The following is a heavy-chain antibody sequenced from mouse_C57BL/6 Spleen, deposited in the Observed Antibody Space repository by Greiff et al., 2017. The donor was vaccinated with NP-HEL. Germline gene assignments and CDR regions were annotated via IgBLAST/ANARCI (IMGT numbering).Heavy chain of an antibody. CDR2: ISDGGSYT. V-gene: IGHV5-4*01. Sequence: EVQLVESGGGLVKPGGSLKLSCAASGFTFSSYAMSWVRQTPEKRLEWVATISDGGSYTYYPDNVKGRFTISRDNAKNNLYLQMSHLKSEDTAMYYCASDQTMVTTKRNYYAMDYWGQGTSVTVSS. CDR3: ASDQTMVTTKRNYYAMDY. CDR1: GFTFSSYA. J-gene: IGHJ4*01. D-gene: IGHD2-2*01.